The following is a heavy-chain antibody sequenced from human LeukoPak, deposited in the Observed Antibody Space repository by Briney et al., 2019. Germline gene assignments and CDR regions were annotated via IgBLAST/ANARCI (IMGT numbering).Heavy chain of an antibody. Sequence: SETLSLTCTVSGGSISSSSYYWGWLRQPPGQGLEWIGSIYYSGSTYYNPSLKSRVTISVDTSKNQFPLKLSSVTAADTAVYYCARQSYCSGGSCYSPRIDYWGQGTLVTVSS. CDR1: GGSISSSSYY. D-gene: IGHD2-15*01. CDR2: IYYSGST. V-gene: IGHV4-39*01. J-gene: IGHJ4*02. CDR3: ARQSYCSGGSCYSPRIDY.